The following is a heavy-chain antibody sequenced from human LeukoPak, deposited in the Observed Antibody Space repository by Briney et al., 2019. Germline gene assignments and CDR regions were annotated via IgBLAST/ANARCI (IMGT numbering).Heavy chain of an antibody. CDR1: GFTFSSYG. Sequence: PGGSLRLSCAAFGFTFSSYGMNWVRQAPGKGLEWVSYIYSSSTIYYADSVRGRFTISRDNAKNSLYLQMNSLRDEDTAVYYCARDLRGDYWGQGTLVTVSS. CDR3: ARDLRGDY. V-gene: IGHV3-48*02. J-gene: IGHJ4*02. CDR2: IYSSSTI.